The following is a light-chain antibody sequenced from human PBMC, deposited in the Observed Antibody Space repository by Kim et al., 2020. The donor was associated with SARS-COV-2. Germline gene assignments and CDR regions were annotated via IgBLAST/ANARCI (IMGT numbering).Light chain of an antibody. J-gene: IGKJ4*01. V-gene: IGKV3-11*01. CDR2: DVS. Sequence: PVDRANSSCRASQNIDTFVCWFPRKPGQAPRLLGYDVSNRATGVPDRFSGSGSGTDFTLTISSLEPEDFADYYCQQRNSWPPAVTFGEGTKVDIK. CDR3: QQRNSWPPAVT. CDR1: QNIDTF.